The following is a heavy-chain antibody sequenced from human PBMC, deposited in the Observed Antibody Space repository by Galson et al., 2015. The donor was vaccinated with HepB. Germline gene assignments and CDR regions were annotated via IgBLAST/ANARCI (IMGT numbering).Heavy chain of an antibody. V-gene: IGHV1-69*13. CDR3: ARERSSSWYGEGYYYYGMDV. Sequence: SVKVSCKASGGTFSSYAISWVRQAPGQGLEWMGGIIPIFGTANYAQKFQGRVTITADESTSTAYMELSSLRSEDTAVYYCARERSSSWYGEGYYYYGMDVWGQGTTVTVSS. CDR2: IIPIFGTA. CDR1: GGTFSSYA. J-gene: IGHJ6*02. D-gene: IGHD6-13*01.